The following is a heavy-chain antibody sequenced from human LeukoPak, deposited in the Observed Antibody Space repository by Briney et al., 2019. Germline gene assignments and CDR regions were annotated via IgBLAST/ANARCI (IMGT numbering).Heavy chain of an antibody. D-gene: IGHD6-13*01. J-gene: IGHJ4*02. Sequence: ASVKVSCKASGYTFTGYYMHWVRQAPGQGLEWMGWINPNSGGTSYAQKFQGRVTMTRDTSISTAYMELSRLRSDDTAVYYCARDPAGIAAAGVDYWGQGTLVTVSS. CDR3: ARDPAGIAAAGVDY. CDR2: INPNSGGT. V-gene: IGHV1-2*02. CDR1: GYTFTGYY.